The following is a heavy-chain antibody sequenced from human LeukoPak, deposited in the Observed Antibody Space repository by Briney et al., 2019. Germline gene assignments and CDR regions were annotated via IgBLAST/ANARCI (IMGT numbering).Heavy chain of an antibody. CDR3: AKGRYYDSSGYPSAY. Sequence: GRSLRLSCAASGFTFSSYGMHWVRQAPGKGLEWVAVISYDGSNKYYADSVKGRFTISRDNSKNTLYLQMNSLRAEDTAVYYCAKGRYYDSSGYPSAYWGQGTLVTVSS. CDR1: GFTFSSYG. CDR2: ISYDGSNK. J-gene: IGHJ4*02. D-gene: IGHD3-22*01. V-gene: IGHV3-30*18.